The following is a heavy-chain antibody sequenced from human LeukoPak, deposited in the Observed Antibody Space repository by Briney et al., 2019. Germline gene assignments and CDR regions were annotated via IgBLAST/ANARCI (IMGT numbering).Heavy chain of an antibody. V-gene: IGHV4-30-4*01. CDR2: IYYSGST. Sequence: SQTLSLTCTVSGGSISSGDYYWSWLRRPPGKGLEWIGYIYYSGSTYYNPSLKSRVTISVDTSKNQFSLKLSSVTAADTAVYYCARENYNPWYSSSSGWFDPWGQGTLVTVSS. CDR1: GGSISSGDYY. CDR3: ARENYNPWYSSSSGWFDP. J-gene: IGHJ5*02. D-gene: IGHD6-6*01.